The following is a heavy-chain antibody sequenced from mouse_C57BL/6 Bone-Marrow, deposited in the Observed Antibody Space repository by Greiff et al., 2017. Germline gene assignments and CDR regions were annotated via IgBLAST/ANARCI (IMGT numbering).Heavy chain of an antibody. Sequence: EVQLKESGAELVRPGASVKLSCTASGFNIKDDYMHWVKQRPEQGLEWIGWIDPENGDTEYASKFQGKATITADTSSNTAYLQLSSLTSEDTAVYYCTTHYYGSSYEFAYWGQGTLVTVSA. CDR3: TTHYYGSSYEFAY. V-gene: IGHV14-4*01. CDR2: IDPENGDT. D-gene: IGHD1-1*01. CDR1: GFNIKDDY. J-gene: IGHJ3*01.